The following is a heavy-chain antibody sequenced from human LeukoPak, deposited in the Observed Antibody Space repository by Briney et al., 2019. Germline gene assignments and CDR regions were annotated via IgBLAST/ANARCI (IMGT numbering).Heavy chain of an antibody. D-gene: IGHD4-17*01. V-gene: IGHV3-64*01. CDR1: GFTFSSYA. J-gene: IGHJ4*02. CDR2: ISSNGGST. CDR3: ARDSYGYGDTGVY. Sequence: GGSLTLSCAASGFTFSSYAMHWVPQAPGKGLEYVSAISSNGGSTYYANSVKSRFTISRDNSKNTLYLQMGRLRAEDMAVYYCARDSYGYGDTGVYWGQGTLVTVSS.